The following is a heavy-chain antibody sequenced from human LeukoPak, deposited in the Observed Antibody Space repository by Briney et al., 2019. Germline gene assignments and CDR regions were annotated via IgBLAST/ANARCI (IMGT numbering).Heavy chain of an antibody. CDR3: ARQGSGNYLSPVNY. CDR2: IYYSGST. V-gene: IGHV4-39*01. Sequence: SETLSLTCTVSGGSISSSSYYWGWIRQPPGKGLEWIGTIYYSGSTYYNPSLKSRVTVSVDTSKNQFSLKLSSVTAADTAVYYCARQGSGNYLSPVNYWGQGTLVTVSS. CDR1: GGSISSSSYY. D-gene: IGHD1-26*01. J-gene: IGHJ4*02.